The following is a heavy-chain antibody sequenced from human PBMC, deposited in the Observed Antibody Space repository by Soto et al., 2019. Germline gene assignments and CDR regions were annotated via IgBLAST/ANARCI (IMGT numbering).Heavy chain of an antibody. Sequence: SETLFLTCAVSGGSISSSNWWSWVRQPPGKGLEWIGEIYHSGSTNYNPSLKSRVTISVDKSKNQFSLKLSSVTAADTAVYYCARDRRDSSGWYAFDIWGQGTMVTVSS. J-gene: IGHJ3*02. V-gene: IGHV4-4*02. D-gene: IGHD6-19*01. CDR1: GGSISSSNW. CDR2: IYHSGST. CDR3: ARDRRDSSGWYAFDI.